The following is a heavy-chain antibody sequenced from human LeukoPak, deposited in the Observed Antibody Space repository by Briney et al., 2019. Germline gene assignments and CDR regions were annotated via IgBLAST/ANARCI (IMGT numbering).Heavy chain of an antibody. Sequence: PGGSLRLSCAASGFTFSNDWMHWVRQAPGKGLVWVSRINTDGSTTTYADSMKGRFTISRDNAKNTLYLQMNSLRVEDTAVYYCARGRGGSYHYWGQGTLVTVSS. V-gene: IGHV3-74*01. J-gene: IGHJ4*02. CDR3: ARGRGGSYHY. CDR1: GFTFSNDW. D-gene: IGHD1-26*01. CDR2: INTDGSTT.